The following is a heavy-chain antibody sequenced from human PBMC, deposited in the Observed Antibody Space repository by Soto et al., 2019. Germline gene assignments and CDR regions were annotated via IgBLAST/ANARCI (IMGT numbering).Heavy chain of an antibody. D-gene: IGHD3-9*01. CDR1: GFTFSSYW. CDR3: ARSPLLRYFDWPLYYFDY. V-gene: IGHV3-7*01. Sequence: CAASGFTFSSYWMSWVRQAPGKGLEWVANIKKDGSEKYYVDSVKGRFTISRDNAKNSLYLQMNSLRAEDTAVYYCARSPLLRYFDWPLYYFDYWGQGTLVTVSS. CDR2: IKKDGSEK. J-gene: IGHJ4*02.